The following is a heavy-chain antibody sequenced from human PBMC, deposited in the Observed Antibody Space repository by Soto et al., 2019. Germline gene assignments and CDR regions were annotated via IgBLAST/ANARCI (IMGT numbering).Heavy chain of an antibody. V-gene: IGHV3-23*01. D-gene: IGHD3-16*02. CDR1: GFTLSMSA. Sequence: GGSLRISCASSGFTLSMSAVNWVRQAPGKGLEWVSYISDSGDRTYYADSVKGRFTISRDRSKNTVSLQMDSLRAEDTAVYYCAKDRGIIVKAGDAFDVWGQGTKVTV. J-gene: IGHJ3*01. CDR3: AKDRGIIVKAGDAFDV. CDR2: ISDSGDRT.